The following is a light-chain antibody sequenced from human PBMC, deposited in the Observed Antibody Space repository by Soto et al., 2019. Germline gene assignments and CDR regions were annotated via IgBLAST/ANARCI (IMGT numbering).Light chain of an antibody. CDR1: QGVSSN. CDR2: GAS. CDR3: QQYNAWPRT. Sequence: EIVMTQSPATLSVSPGERATLSCRASQGVSSNLAWYQQNPGQAPSLLIYGASTRATGISARFSGSGSGTDFTLTISSLRSEDFAVYYCQQYNAWPRTFGQGTKV. V-gene: IGKV3D-15*01. J-gene: IGKJ1*01.